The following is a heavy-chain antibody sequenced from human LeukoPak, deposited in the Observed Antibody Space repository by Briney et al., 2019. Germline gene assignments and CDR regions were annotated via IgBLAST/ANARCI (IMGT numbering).Heavy chain of an antibody. CDR1: GFTFSDYY. J-gene: IGHJ4*02. CDR3: AGATYYYGSGSYYSGDY. Sequence: RGSLRLSCAASGFTFSDYYMSWIRQAPGKGLEWVSYISSSGSTIYYADSVKGRFTISRDNAKNSLYLQMNSLRAEDTAVYYCAGATYYYGSGSYYSGDYWGQGTLVTVSS. D-gene: IGHD3-10*01. CDR2: ISSSGSTI. V-gene: IGHV3-11*01.